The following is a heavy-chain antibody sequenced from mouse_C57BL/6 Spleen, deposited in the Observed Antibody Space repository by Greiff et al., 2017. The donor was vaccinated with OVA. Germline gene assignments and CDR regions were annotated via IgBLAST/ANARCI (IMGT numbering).Heavy chain of an antibody. J-gene: IGHJ1*03. D-gene: IGHD1-1*01. Sequence: VKLVESGAELVRPGASVTLSCKASGYTFTDYEMHWVKQTPVHGLEWIGAIDPETGGTAYNQKFKGKAILTADKSSSTAYMELRSLTSEDSAVYYCTREGSYYYGSSYWYFDVWGTGTTVTVSS. CDR1: GYTFTDYE. V-gene: IGHV1-15*01. CDR2: IDPETGGT. CDR3: TREGSYYYGSSYWYFDV.